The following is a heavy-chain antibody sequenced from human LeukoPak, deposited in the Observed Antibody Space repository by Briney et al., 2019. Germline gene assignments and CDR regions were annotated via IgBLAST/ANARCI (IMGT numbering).Heavy chain of an antibody. CDR2: INHSGST. CDR3: ARGLSTTGYSSSWYWFDP. J-gene: IGHJ5*02. Sequence: SETLSLTCAVYGGSFSGYYWSWIRQPPGKGLEWIGEINHSGSTNYNPSLKSRVTISVDTSKNQFSLKLSSVTAADTAVYYCARGLSTTGYSSSWYWFDPWGQGTLVTVSS. CDR1: GGSFSGYY. D-gene: IGHD6-13*01. V-gene: IGHV4-34*01.